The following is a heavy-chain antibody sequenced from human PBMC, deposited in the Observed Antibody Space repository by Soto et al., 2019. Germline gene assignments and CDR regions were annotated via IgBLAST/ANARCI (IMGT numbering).Heavy chain of an antibody. CDR2: IKQDGSEK. V-gene: IGHV3-7*03. J-gene: IGHJ6*02. CDR1: GFTFSSYW. Sequence: GGSLILSCAASGFTFSSYWMSWVRQAPGKGLEWVANIKQDGSEKYYVDSVKGRFTISRDNAKNSLYLQMNSLRAEDTAVYYCARGDSYGYLVHYDGMEVWGQGTTVTV. D-gene: IGHD5-18*01. CDR3: ARGDSYGYLVHYDGMEV.